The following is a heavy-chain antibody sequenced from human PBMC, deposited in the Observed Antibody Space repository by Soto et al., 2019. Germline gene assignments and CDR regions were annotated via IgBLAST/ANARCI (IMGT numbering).Heavy chain of an antibody. Sequence: LRLSCAASGFTFSSYGMHWVRQAPGKGLEWVAVISYDGSNKYYADSVKGRFTISRDNSKNTLYLQMNSLRAEDTAVYYCAKEGYYYDSSGYYPYFDYWGQGTLVTVSS. CDR2: ISYDGSNK. CDR1: GFTFSSYG. V-gene: IGHV3-30*18. D-gene: IGHD3-22*01. CDR3: AKEGYYYDSSGYYPYFDY. J-gene: IGHJ4*02.